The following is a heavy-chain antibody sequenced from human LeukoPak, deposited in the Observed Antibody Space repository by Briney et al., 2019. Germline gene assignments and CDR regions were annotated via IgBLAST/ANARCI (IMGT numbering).Heavy chain of an antibody. J-gene: IGHJ6*02. CDR3: ASSIPYYYGMDV. CDR2: INSDGSST. Sequence: GGSLRLSCSASGFTFSSYWMHWVRQAPGKGLVWVSRINSDGSSTSYADSVKGRFTISRDNAKNTLYLQMNSLRAEDTAVYYCASSIPYYYGMDVWGQGTTVTVSS. V-gene: IGHV3-74*01. CDR1: GFTFSSYW.